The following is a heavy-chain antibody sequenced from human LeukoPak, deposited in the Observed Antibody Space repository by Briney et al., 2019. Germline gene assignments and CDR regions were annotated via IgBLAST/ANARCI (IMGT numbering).Heavy chain of an antibody. V-gene: IGHV3-30*04. J-gene: IGHJ6*03. Sequence: GGSLRLSCAASGFTFSSYAMHWVRQAPGKGLEWVAVISYDGSNKYYADSVKGRFTISRDNSKNTLYLQMNSLRAEDTAVYYCAKDAGYYGSGSYYNLFADYYYYMDVWGKGTTVTVSS. CDR3: AKDAGYYGSGSYYNLFADYYYYMDV. D-gene: IGHD3-10*01. CDR1: GFTFSSYA. CDR2: ISYDGSNK.